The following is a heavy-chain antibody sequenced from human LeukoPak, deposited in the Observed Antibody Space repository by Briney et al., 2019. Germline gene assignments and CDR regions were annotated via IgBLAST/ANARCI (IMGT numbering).Heavy chain of an antibody. CDR3: ARRVYQLLYDYYYYYMDV. CDR2: IYHSGST. J-gene: IGHJ6*03. D-gene: IGHD2-2*02. Sequence: SETLSLTCAVSGYSISSGYYWGWIRQPPGQGLEWIGSIYHSGSTYYNPSLKSRVTISVDTSKNQFSLKLSSVTAADTAVYYCARRVYQLLYDYYYYYMDVWGKGTTVTVSS. CDR1: GYSISSGYY. V-gene: IGHV4-38-2*01.